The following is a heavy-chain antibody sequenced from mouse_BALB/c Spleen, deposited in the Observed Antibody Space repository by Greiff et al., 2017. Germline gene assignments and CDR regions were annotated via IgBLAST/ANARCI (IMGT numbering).Heavy chain of an antibody. CDR3: ARSGNYPYAMDY. Sequence: EVQLVESGGGLVKPGGSLKLSCAASGFTFSSYAMSWVRQSPEKRLEWVAEISSGGSYTYYPDTVTGRFTISRDNAKNTLYLEMSSLRSEDTAMYYCARSGNYPYAMDYWGQGTSVTVSS. D-gene: IGHD2-1*01. J-gene: IGHJ4*01. CDR2: ISSGGSYT. V-gene: IGHV5-9-4*01. CDR1: GFTFSSYA.